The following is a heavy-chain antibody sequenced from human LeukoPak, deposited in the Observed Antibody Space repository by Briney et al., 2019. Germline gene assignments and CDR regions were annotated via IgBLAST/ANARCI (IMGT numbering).Heavy chain of an antibody. CDR2: INPRGGST. V-gene: IGHV1-46*01. CDR3: ARDISSGSYYNAFDY. J-gene: IGHJ4*02. CDR1: GYTXTNYY. D-gene: IGHD3-10*01. Sequence: ASVKVSCKTSGYTXTNYYMHWVRQAPGQGLEWMGIINPRGGSTTYAQKFQGRVTMTRDTSTSTVYMELSSLRSEDTALYFCARDISSGSYYNAFDYWGQGTLVTVSS.